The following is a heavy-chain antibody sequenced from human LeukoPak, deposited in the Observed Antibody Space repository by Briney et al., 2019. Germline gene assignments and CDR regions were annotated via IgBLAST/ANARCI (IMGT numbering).Heavy chain of an antibody. Sequence: GASVKVSCKACGYSFTDYYMHWVRQAPGQGFEWMGWINPNDGDTNYAQKFQGRVTMTRDTSISTAHMEVSRLRSDDTAVYYCARANFLYCSSSTCLLDYWGQGTLVTVSS. CDR2: INPNDGDT. J-gene: IGHJ4*02. CDR3: ARANFLYCSSSTCLLDY. D-gene: IGHD2-2*01. V-gene: IGHV1-2*02. CDR1: GYSFTDYY.